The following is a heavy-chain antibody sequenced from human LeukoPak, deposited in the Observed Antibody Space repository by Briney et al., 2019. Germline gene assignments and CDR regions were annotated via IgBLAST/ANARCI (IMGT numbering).Heavy chain of an antibody. J-gene: IGHJ6*04. D-gene: IGHD3-10*01. V-gene: IGHV4-59*01. CDR2: IYYSGST. CDR1: GCSISNYS. Sequence: PSETLSLTCTVSGCSISNYSWTWIRQPPGKGLEWIGYIYYSGSTNYNPSLRSRATISVDTSKKQFSLNLSSVTAADTALYYCARVATMVRGSNGMDVWGKGTTVTVSS. CDR3: ARVATMVRGSNGMDV.